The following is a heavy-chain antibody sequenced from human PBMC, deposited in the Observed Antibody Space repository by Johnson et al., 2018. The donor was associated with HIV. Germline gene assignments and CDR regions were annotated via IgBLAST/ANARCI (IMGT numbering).Heavy chain of an antibody. CDR2: ILYDGSNK. Sequence: QVQLVESGGGVAQPGRSLRLSCAASRFTFSFYAMHWVRQAPGKGLEWVALILYDGSNKYYADSVKGRFTISRDNSKNTLYLQMNSLTAEDTAVYYCATKGSKWELIVEGFAVWGQGTMVTVSS. CDR1: RFTFSFYA. D-gene: IGHD1-26*01. J-gene: IGHJ3*01. CDR3: ATKGSKWELIVEGFAV. V-gene: IGHV3-30-3*01.